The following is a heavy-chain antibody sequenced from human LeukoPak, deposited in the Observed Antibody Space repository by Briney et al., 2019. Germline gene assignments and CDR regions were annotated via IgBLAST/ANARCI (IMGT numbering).Heavy chain of an antibody. CDR1: GFSFSDYN. D-gene: IGHD4-17*01. CDR3: ACLRGPSDY. V-gene: IGHV3-21*01. J-gene: IGHJ4*02. CDR2: ITTTGTYI. Sequence: GGSLRLSCAASGFSFSDYNMNWVRQAPGKALEWVSSITTTGTYIFYGDSVKGRFTISRDNTKNSLYLQMDSLTADDTAVYFCACLRGPSDYWGQGTLVTVSS.